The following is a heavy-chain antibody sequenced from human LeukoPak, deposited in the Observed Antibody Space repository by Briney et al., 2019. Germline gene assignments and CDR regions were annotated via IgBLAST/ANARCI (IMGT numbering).Heavy chain of an antibody. CDR1: GFTFSDYY. Sequence: PGGSLRLSCAASGFTFSDYYMSWIRQAPGKGLEWVSYISSSDTYTNYADSVKGRFTISRDNAKNTLYLQMNSLRAEDTAVYYCARNGPDYGSGSYVDHWGQGTLVTDSS. J-gene: IGHJ4*02. CDR3: ARNGPDYGSGSYVDH. D-gene: IGHD3-10*01. CDR2: ISSSDTYT. V-gene: IGHV3-11*06.